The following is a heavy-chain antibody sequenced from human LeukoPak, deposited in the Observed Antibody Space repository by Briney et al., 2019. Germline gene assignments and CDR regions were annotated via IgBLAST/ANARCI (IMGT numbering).Heavy chain of an antibody. CDR2: FSGSGGST. J-gene: IGHJ4*02. D-gene: IGHD4/OR15-4a*01. CDR1: GFTFSSYA. CDR3: AKSGLSRFDY. V-gene: IGHV3-23*01. Sequence: PGGSLRLSCAASGFTFSSYAISWVRQSPGKGLEWVSAFSGSGGSTYYADSVKGRFTISRDNSKNTLYLQMNSLRAEDTAVYYCAKSGLSRFDYWGQGTLVTVSS.